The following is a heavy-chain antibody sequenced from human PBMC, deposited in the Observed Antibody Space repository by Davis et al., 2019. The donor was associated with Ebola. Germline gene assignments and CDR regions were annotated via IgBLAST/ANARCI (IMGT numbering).Heavy chain of an antibody. CDR3: ARDPHSSGWTFDY. V-gene: IGHV1-69*06. CDR2: IIPIFGTA. J-gene: IGHJ4*02. CDR1: GGTFSSYA. D-gene: IGHD6-19*01. Sequence: AASVKVSCKASGGTFSSYAISWVRQAPGQGLEWMGGIIPIFGTANYAQKFQGRVTITADKSTSTAYMELSSLRSEDTAVYYCARDPHSSGWTFDYWGQGTLVTVSS.